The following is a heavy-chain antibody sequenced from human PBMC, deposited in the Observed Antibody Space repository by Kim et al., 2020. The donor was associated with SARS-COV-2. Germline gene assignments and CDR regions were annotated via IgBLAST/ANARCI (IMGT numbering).Heavy chain of an antibody. J-gene: IGHJ4*02. V-gene: IGHV4-31*02. D-gene: IGHD4-17*01. CDR3: ARESYGDYKVDY. Sequence: YTHPPPRGRVTISLDTSKNQFSLKLSSVTAADTAVYYCARESYGDYKVDYWGQGTLVTVSS.